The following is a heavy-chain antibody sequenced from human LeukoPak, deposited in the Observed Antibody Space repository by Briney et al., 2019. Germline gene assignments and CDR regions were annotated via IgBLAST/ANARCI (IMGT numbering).Heavy chain of an antibody. Sequence: PSETLSLTCTVSGGSISGSSYYWGWIRQPPGKGLEWIGSIFYTGSTFYNPSLKSRVTISVDTSKDQFSLKLSSVTATDTALYCCARHTTSCQFFGYWGQGTLVTVSS. CDR3: ARHTTSCQFFGY. CDR2: IFYTGST. CDR1: GGSISGSSYY. J-gene: IGHJ4*02. D-gene: IGHD2-2*01. V-gene: IGHV4-39*01.